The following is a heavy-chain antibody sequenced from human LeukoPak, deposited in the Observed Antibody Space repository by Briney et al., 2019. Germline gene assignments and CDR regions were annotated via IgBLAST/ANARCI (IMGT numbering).Heavy chain of an antibody. D-gene: IGHD1-1*01. CDR1: GYTFTNYG. CDR2: VSGFNAHT. J-gene: IGHJ5*02. CDR3: ARGWNGPLDP. V-gene: IGHV1-18*01. Sequence: ASVTVSCTTSGYTFTNYGITWVRQAPGQGLEWMGWVSGFNAHTNYAQKVQGRVSMTTDTSTDTAYLELNSLTSDDTAVYYCARGWNGPLDPWGQGTLVTVSS.